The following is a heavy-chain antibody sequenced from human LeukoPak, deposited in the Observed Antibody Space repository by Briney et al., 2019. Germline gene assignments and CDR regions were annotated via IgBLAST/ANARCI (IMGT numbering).Heavy chain of an antibody. CDR2: INHSGST. V-gene: IGHV4-34*01. D-gene: IGHD6-13*01. J-gene: IGHJ3*02. CDR3: ARAREAADDDAFDI. CDR1: GGSFSGYY. Sequence: SETLSLTCAVYGGSFSGYYWSWIRQPPGKGLEWIGEINHSGSTNYNPSLKSRVTISVDTSKNQFSLKLSSVTAADTAVYYCARAREAADDDAFDIWGQGTMVTVSS.